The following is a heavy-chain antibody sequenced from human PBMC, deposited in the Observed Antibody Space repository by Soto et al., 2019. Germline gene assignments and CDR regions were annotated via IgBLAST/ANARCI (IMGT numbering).Heavy chain of an antibody. D-gene: IGHD5-12*01. CDR3: ARDGGGYDYYYYGMDV. Sequence: QVQLQESGPGLVKPSQTLSLTCTVSGGSISSGGYYWSWIRQHPGKGLEWIGYIYYSGSTYYNPSLKSRVTISVDTSKNQFSLKLSSVTAADTAVYYCARDGGGYDYYYYGMDVWGQGTTVTVSS. CDR1: GGSISSGGYY. V-gene: IGHV4-31*03. CDR2: IYYSGST. J-gene: IGHJ6*02.